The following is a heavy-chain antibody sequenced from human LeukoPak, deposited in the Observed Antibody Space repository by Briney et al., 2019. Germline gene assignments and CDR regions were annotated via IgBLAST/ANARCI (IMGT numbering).Heavy chain of an antibody. V-gene: IGHV3-23*01. CDR3: TKAPLRSCSGAFCYPFDY. CDR2: TVGSRPDT. Sequence: GGSLRLSCAASGFTFSNYAMSWVRQTPGKGLEWVAATVGSRPDTYHADSVKGRFTVSRDDSRNTLFMQMSSLRVEDTAVYYCTKAPLRSCSGAFCYPFDYWGQGTLVTVSS. CDR1: GFTFSNYA. D-gene: IGHD2-8*02. J-gene: IGHJ4*02.